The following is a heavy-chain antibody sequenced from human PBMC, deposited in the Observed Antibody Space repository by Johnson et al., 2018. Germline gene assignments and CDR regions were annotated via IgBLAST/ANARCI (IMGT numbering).Heavy chain of an antibody. D-gene: IGHD1-26*01. J-gene: IGHJ3*02. CDR2: IYYSGST. CDR3: ARPYGGGYSERVGVFDI. Sequence: QVQLQESGPGLVKPSETXSPTCTVSGGSISSSSYYWGWIRQPPGKGLEWIGSIYYSGSTYYNPSPKRRVTISVDTSKNLFSLKLSCVTAADTAVYYCARPYGGGYSERVGVFDIWGQGTMVTVSS. V-gene: IGHV4-39*01. CDR1: GGSISSSSYY.